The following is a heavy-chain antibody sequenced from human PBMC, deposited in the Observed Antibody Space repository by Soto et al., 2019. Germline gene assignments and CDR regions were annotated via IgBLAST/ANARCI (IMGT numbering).Heavy chain of an antibody. Sequence: SETLSLTCTVSGGSISSYYWRWIRQPPGKGLEWIGYISYSGSPNYSPSLKRRVTISVDTSKNQFSLKLSSVTAADTAVYYCARDPAPRYYDILTGYPGNWFDPWGQGTLVT. D-gene: IGHD3-9*01. CDR3: ARDPAPRYYDILTGYPGNWFDP. CDR1: GGSISSYY. V-gene: IGHV4-59*01. CDR2: ISYSGSP. J-gene: IGHJ5*02.